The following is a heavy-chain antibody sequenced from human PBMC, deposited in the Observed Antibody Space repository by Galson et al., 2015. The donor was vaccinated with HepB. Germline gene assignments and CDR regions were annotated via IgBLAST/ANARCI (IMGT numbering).Heavy chain of an antibody. CDR3: ARDRAYYYDSSGNNQSDY. D-gene: IGHD3-22*01. J-gene: IGHJ4*02. V-gene: IGHV1-18*01. Sequence: SVKVSCKASGYTFTSYGISWVRQAPGQGLEWMGWISAYNGNTNYAQKLQGRVTMTTDTSTSTAYMELRSLRSDDTAVYYCARDRAYYYDSSGNNQSDYWGQGTLVTVSS. CDR1: GYTFTSYG. CDR2: ISAYNGNT.